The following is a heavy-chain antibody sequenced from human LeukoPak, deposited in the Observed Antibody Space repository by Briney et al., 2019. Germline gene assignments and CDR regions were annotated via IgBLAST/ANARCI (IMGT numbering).Heavy chain of an antibody. CDR1: ANTFTDFY. Sequence: ASVKVSCKASANTFTDFYMHWVRQAPGQGLEWMGIFNPAGGRTSFAQKFQGRVTITRDTSANTLYMELSSLRSEDTAVYYCARDQAAITTPLAWSFALWGRGTLVTVSS. D-gene: IGHD1-14*01. CDR3: ARDQAAITTPLAWSFAL. J-gene: IGHJ2*01. V-gene: IGHV1-46*01. CDR2: FNPAGGRT.